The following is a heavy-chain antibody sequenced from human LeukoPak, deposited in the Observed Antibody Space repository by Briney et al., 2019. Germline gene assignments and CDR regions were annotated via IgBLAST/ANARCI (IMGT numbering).Heavy chain of an antibody. CDR2: IHTSGST. D-gene: IGHD2-2*01. CDR1: GDSISSYY. V-gene: IGHV4-4*07. J-gene: IGHJ6*02. CDR3: ATTDCSSTSCYDYYYYGMDV. Sequence: SETLSLTCTVSGDSISSYYWSWIRQPAGKGLEWIGRIHTSGSTNYNPSLKSRVTMPVDTSKNQFSLKLSSVTAADTAVYYCATTDCSSTSCYDYYYYGMDVWGQGTTVTVSS.